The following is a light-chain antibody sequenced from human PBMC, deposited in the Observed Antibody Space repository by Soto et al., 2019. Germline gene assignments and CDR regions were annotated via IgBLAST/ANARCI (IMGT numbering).Light chain of an antibody. J-gene: IGKJ2*01. Sequence: ESVLTQSPATLSLSPGERATFSCRASQSVSTYLVWYQHKPGQAPRLLIYDASNRATGIPARFSGSGSGTDSTLTITSLEPEDFAVYYCQQRLTCPYTFGQGTKLEIK. CDR2: DAS. CDR3: QQRLTCPYT. CDR1: QSVSTY. V-gene: IGKV3-11*01.